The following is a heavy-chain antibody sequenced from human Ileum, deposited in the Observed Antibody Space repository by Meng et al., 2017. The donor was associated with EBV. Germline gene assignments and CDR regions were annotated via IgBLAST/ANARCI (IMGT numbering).Heavy chain of an antibody. CDR3: ARGYGSGRDYFDY. Sequence: GQRQEPGPGLVKPSGTLPRTWAVSGGSISSSNWWNWVSQPPGKGLEWIGEIYYSGSTIYNPSLKSRVTISVDKSKNLFSLKLSSVTAADTAVYYCARGYGSGRDYFDYWGQGTLVTVSS. CDR2: IYYSGST. J-gene: IGHJ4*02. V-gene: IGHV4-4*02. CDR1: GGSISSSNW. D-gene: IGHD3-10*01.